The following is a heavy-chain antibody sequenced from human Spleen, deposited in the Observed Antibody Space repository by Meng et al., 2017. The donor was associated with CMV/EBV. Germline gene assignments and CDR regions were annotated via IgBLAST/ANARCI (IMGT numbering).Heavy chain of an antibody. CDR3: ARDSPTQWSQLLNDAFDI. V-gene: IGHV4-39*07. CDR2: IYYSGST. J-gene: IGHJ3*02. Sequence: GSLRLSCTVSGGSISSSSYYWGWIRQPPGKGLEWIGSIYYSGSTYYNPSVKSRVTIDTSKNQFSLKLSSVTAADTAVYYCARDSPTQWSQLLNDAFDIWGQGTMVTVSS. D-gene: IGHD5-24*01. CDR1: GGSISSSSYY.